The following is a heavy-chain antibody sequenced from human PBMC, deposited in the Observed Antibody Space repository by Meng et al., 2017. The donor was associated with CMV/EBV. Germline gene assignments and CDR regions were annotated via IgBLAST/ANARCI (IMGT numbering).Heavy chain of an antibody. Sequence: SETLSLTCTVSGGSVSSGSYYWSWIRQPPGKGLEWIGYIYYSGSTNYNPSLKSRVTISVDTSKNQFSLKLSSVTAADTAVYYCARLKLGYCSSTSFYAPYYYYGMDVWGQGTTVTVSS. CDR1: GGSVSSGSYY. CDR3: ARLKLGYCSSTSFYAPYYYYGMDV. CDR2: IYYSGST. D-gene: IGHD2-2*01. J-gene: IGHJ6*02. V-gene: IGHV4-61*01.